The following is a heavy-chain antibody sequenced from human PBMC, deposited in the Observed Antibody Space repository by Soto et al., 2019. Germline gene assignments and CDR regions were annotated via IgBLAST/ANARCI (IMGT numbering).Heavy chain of an antibody. CDR3: AKSVYNWNDGFFDY. J-gene: IGHJ4*02. D-gene: IGHD1-1*01. CDR2: ISYDGINK. V-gene: IGHV3-30*18. Sequence: QVQLVESGGGVVQPGRSLRLSCAASGFTFSSYGMHWVRQAPGKGLEWVAVISYDGINKYYADSVKGRFTISRDNSKNTLYLKMNSLRAEDTAVYYCAKSVYNWNDGFFDYWGQGTLVTVSS. CDR1: GFTFSSYG.